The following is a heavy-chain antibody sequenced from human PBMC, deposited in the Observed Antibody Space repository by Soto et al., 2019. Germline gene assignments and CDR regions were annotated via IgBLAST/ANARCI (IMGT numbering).Heavy chain of an antibody. Sequence: SETLSLTCTVSGGSISSYYWSWIRQPAGKGLEWIGRIYTSGSTNYNPSLKSRVTMSVDTSKNQFSLKLSSVTAADTAVYYCARGRYQLLNGSHYYYYGMDVWGQGTTVTVSS. D-gene: IGHD2-2*01. CDR3: ARGRYQLLNGSHYYYYGMDV. CDR1: GGSISSYY. J-gene: IGHJ6*02. CDR2: IYTSGST. V-gene: IGHV4-4*07.